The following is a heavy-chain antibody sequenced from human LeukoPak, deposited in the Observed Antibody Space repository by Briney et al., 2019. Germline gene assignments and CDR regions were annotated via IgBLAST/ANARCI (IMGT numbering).Heavy chain of an antibody. Sequence: ASVKVSCKASGYTFTGYYMHWVRQAPGQGLEWMGWINPNSGGTNYAQKFQGRVTMTRDTSISTAYMELSRLRSEDTAVYYCARDQGIAAAGTLIDYWGQGTLVTVSS. CDR3: ARDQGIAAAGTLIDY. D-gene: IGHD6-13*01. V-gene: IGHV1-2*02. J-gene: IGHJ4*02. CDR2: INPNSGGT. CDR1: GYTFTGYY.